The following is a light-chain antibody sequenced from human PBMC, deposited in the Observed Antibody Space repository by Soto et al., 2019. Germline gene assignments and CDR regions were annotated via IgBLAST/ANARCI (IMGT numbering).Light chain of an antibody. Sequence: EIVLTQSPGTLSLSPGDRATLSCRASQSVNSNFLAWYQQKPGQAPRLLIYGASSRATGIPDTFSVSGSGTDVTLSISRLEPGDFAVYYCQQYCTSPWTFGQGTKVQIK. V-gene: IGKV3-20*01. CDR2: GAS. CDR1: QSVNSNF. CDR3: QQYCTSPWT. J-gene: IGKJ1*01.